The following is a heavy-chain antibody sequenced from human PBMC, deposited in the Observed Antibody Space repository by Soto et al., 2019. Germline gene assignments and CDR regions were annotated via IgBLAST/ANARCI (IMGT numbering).Heavy chain of an antibody. Sequence: PGGSLRLSCAASGFTFDDYGMSWVRQAPGKGLEWVSGIKWNEITTSYADSVKGRFTISRDNAKNTVFLQMHSLRAEDTALYYCARGLYGAYGQDFWGQGILVTVSS. CDR3: ARGLYGAYGQDF. J-gene: IGHJ4*02. D-gene: IGHD4-17*01. CDR1: GFTFDDYG. V-gene: IGHV3-20*04. CDR2: IKWNEITT.